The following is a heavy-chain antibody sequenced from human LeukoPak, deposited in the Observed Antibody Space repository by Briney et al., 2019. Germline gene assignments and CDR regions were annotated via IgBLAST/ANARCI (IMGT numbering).Heavy chain of an antibody. CDR3: ARENSGSYYANYYYYGMDV. CDR2: ISYDGSNK. V-gene: IGHV3-30*03. J-gene: IGHJ6*02. CDR1: GFTFSSYS. Sequence: GGSLRLSCAASGFTFSSYSMHWVRQAPGKGLEWVAVISYDGSNKYYADSVKGRFTISRDNPKNTLYLQMNSLRAEDTAVYYCARENSGSYYANYYYYGMDVWGQGTTVTVSS. D-gene: IGHD1-26*01.